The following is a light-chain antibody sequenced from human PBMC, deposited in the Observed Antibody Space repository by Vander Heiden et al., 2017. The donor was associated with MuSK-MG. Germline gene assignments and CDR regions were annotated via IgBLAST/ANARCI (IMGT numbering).Light chain of an antibody. J-gene: IGKJ1*01. CDR2: GAS. CDR1: QSIESSY. V-gene: IGKV3-20*01. CDR3: HQYGRSPQT. Sequence: IVLTQSRGTLSWSRGDRATRRCRASQSIESSYLAWYQHKPGQAPRLLIYGASKRATGIPDRFSGSESGTDFTLIIIRLQPEDIAVYYCHQYGRSPQTFGQGTKLEIK.